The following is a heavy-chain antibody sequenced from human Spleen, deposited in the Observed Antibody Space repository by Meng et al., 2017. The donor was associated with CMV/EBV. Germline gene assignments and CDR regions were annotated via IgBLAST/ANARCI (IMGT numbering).Heavy chain of an antibody. CDR2: IYYSGST. Sequence: SETLSLTCTVSGGSISSSSYYWGWIRQPPGKGLEWIGSIYYSGSTYYNPSLKSRVTISVDTSKNQFSLTLSSVTAADTAVYYCARRRSTAMVSPYFDYWGQGTLVTVSS. D-gene: IGHD5-18*01. V-gene: IGHV4-39*01. CDR1: GGSISSSSYY. CDR3: ARRRSTAMVSPYFDY. J-gene: IGHJ4*02.